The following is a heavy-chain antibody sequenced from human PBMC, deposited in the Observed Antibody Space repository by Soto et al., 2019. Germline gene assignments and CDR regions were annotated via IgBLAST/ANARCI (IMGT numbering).Heavy chain of an antibody. CDR3: ARDSRWYDILTGYHETIFDP. CDR2: ISSSSSTI. CDR1: GFTFSSYS. V-gene: IGHV3-48*01. D-gene: IGHD3-9*01. Sequence: GESLKISCAASGFTFSSYSMNWVRQAPGKGLEWVSYISSSSSTIYYADSVKGRFTISRDNAKNSLYLQMNSLRAEDTAVYYCARDSRWYDILTGYHETIFDPWGQGTLVTVSS. J-gene: IGHJ5*02.